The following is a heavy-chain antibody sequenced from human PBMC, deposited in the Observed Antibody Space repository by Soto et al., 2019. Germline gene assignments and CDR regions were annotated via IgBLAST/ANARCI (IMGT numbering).Heavy chain of an antibody. CDR3: ARVRVVAATHNYYYYYMDV. CDR2: MNPNSGNT. J-gene: IGHJ6*03. CDR1: GYTFTSYD. Sequence: GASVKVSCKASGYTFTSYDINWVRQATGQGLEWMGWMNPNSGNTGYAQKFQGRVTMTRNTSISTAYMELSSLRSEDTAVYYCARVRVVAATHNYYYYYMDVWGKGTTVTSP. V-gene: IGHV1-8*01. D-gene: IGHD2-15*01.